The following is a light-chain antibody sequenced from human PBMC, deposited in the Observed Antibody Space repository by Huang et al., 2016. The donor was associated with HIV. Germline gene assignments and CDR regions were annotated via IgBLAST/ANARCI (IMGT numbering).Light chain of an antibody. CDR2: DAS. J-gene: IGKJ4*01. CDR3: QQYDNLPQFS. Sequence: IQMTQSPSSLSASVGARVTITCQASQDINNYLNWYQQKPGRAPKLLIYDASNLETGVPIRFSGNASGTYFTFTIKTLQPEDAATYFCQQYDNLPQFSFGGGTKVE. CDR1: QDINNY. V-gene: IGKV1-33*01.